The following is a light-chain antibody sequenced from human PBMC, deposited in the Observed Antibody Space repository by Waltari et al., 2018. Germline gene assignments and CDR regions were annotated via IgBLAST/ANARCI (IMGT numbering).Light chain of an antibody. CDR3: SSYTITNTRV. J-gene: IGLJ3*02. CDR1: SSDVGAYNY. CDR2: DVS. Sequence: QSALTQPASVSGSPGQSITISCSGSSSDVGAYNYVSWYQQPPGKAPRLLIHDVSIRPSGVSNRFSGSKSGNTASLAISGLQAEDEADYYCSSYTITNTRVFGGGTKVTVL. V-gene: IGLV2-14*03.